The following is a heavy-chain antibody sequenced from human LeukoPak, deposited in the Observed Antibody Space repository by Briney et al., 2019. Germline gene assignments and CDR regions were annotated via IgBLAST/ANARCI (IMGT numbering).Heavy chain of an antibody. Sequence: GESLKISCKGSGYSFTSYWIGWVRQMPGKGLEWMGIIYPGDSDTRYSPSFQGQVTISADKSISTAYLQWSSLKASDTAMYYCARARSHYYDSSGYSSESHRYYMEVWGKGATVTVSS. CDR3: ARARSHYYDSSGYSSESHRYYMEV. D-gene: IGHD3-22*01. CDR2: IYPGDSDT. V-gene: IGHV5-51*01. CDR1: GYSFTSYW. J-gene: IGHJ6*03.